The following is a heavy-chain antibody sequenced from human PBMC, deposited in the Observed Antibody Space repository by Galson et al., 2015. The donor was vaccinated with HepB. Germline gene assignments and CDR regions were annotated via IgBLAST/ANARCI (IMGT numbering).Heavy chain of an antibody. CDR2: IDPSDSYT. D-gene: IGHD6-13*01. J-gene: IGHJ6*02. CDR3: ARIGSSSNKPGMDV. CDR1: GYSFTSYW. Sequence: QSGAEVKKPGESLRISCKGSGYSFTSYWISWVRQMPGKGLEWMGRIDPSDSYTNYSPSFQGHVTISADKSISTAYLQWSSLKASDPPMYYCARIGSSSNKPGMDVWGQGTPATAAS. V-gene: IGHV5-10-1*01.